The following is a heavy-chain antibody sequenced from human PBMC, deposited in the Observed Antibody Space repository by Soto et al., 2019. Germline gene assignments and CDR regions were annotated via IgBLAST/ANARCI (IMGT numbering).Heavy chain of an antibody. Sequence: GGSLRLSCAASGFTFSSYGMHWVRQAPGKGLEWVAVISYDGSNKYYADSVKGRFTISRDNSKNTLYLQMNSLRAEDTAVYYCAKDLDLEWNYYMDVWGKGTTVTVSS. V-gene: IGHV3-30*18. CDR1: GFTFSSYG. CDR3: AKDLDLEWNYYMDV. J-gene: IGHJ6*03. D-gene: IGHD1-1*01. CDR2: ISYDGSNK.